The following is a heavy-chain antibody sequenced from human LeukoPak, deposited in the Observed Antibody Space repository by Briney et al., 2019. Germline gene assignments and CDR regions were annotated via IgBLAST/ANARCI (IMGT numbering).Heavy chain of an antibody. CDR2: ISYGGST. CDR3: ARDPTTVTKGFDI. D-gene: IGHD4-17*01. J-gene: IGHJ3*02. Sequence: SETLSLTCTVSAPSFNTHDWTWIRQPPGKGLEGIGYISYGGSTNYNPSLKNRVTISVDTSKNHFFLRLTSLTAADTAVYYCARDPTTVTKGFDIWGQGTMVTVSS. V-gene: IGHV4-59*11. CDR1: APSFNTHD.